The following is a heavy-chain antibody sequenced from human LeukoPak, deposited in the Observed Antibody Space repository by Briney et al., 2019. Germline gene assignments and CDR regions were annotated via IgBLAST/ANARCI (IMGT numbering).Heavy chain of an antibody. CDR1: GYTFTNYG. Sequence: ASVKVSCKASGYTFTNYGISWVRQAPGQGLEWMGWISAYNGNTNYAQKLQGRVTMTTDTSTTTAYMELRSLRSDDTALYCCARDDPRYSYGGDYWGQGTLVTVSS. V-gene: IGHV1-18*04. J-gene: IGHJ4*02. CDR2: ISAYNGNT. CDR3: ARDDPRYSYGGDY. D-gene: IGHD5-18*01.